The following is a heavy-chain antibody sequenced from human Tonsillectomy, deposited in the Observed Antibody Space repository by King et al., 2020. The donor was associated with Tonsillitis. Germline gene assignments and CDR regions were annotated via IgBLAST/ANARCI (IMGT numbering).Heavy chain of an antibody. CDR1: GFTFSSYS. V-gene: IGHV3-48*01. J-gene: IGHJ6*02. CDR2: ITSSSSTI. Sequence: EVQLVESGGGLVQPGGSLRLSCAASGFTFSSYSMNWVRQAPGKGLEWVSYITSSSSTIYDADSVKGRFTISRDNAKKSLYLQMNSLRAEETAGYYCARDLYYYDSSGNLGEQYYYYGMDVWGQGTTVTVSS. CDR3: ARDLYYYDSSGNLGEQYYYYGMDV. D-gene: IGHD3-22*01.